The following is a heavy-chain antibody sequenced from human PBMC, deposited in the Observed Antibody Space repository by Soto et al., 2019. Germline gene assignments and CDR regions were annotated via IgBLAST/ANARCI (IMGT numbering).Heavy chain of an antibody. J-gene: IGHJ4*02. Sequence: VGSLRLSCAASGFTFSSYSMNWVRQAPGKGLEWVSSISSSSSYIYYADSVKGRFTISRDNAKNSLYLQMNSLRAEDTAVYYCAREKGWALGYCSSTSCPLDYWGQGTLVTVSS. CDR1: GFTFSSYS. D-gene: IGHD2-2*01. CDR3: AREKGWALGYCSSTSCPLDY. V-gene: IGHV3-21*01. CDR2: ISSSSSYI.